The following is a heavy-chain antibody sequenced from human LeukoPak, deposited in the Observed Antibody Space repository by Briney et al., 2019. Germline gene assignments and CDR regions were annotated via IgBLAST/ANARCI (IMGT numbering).Heavy chain of an antibody. Sequence: PSETLSLTCSVSGDSISNSSYYWGWIRRPPGKGLEWIGSIFYSGTTFYNPSLESRVTISVDTSKNQFSLKLSSVTAADTAMYYCASHSSYVSPFRSWGRGPLVTVSP. V-gene: IGHV4-39*01. CDR1: GDSISNSSYY. CDR2: IFYSGTT. D-gene: IGHD3-10*02. J-gene: IGHJ5*02. CDR3: ASHSSYVSPFRS.